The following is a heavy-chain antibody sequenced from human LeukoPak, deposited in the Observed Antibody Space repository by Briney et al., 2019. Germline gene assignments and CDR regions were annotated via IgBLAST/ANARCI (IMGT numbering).Heavy chain of an antibody. CDR3: ARGVAVAGTDY. CDR1: GFTFSSYW. Sequence: GGSLRLSCAASGFTFSSYWMSWVRQAPGKGLEWVAYISGRTSTIYYADSVYGRFTISRDNAKNTLYLQMNTLRPEDTAIYYCARGVAVAGTDYWGQGILVTVSS. CDR2: ISGRTSTI. V-gene: IGHV3-48*04. J-gene: IGHJ4*02. D-gene: IGHD6-19*01.